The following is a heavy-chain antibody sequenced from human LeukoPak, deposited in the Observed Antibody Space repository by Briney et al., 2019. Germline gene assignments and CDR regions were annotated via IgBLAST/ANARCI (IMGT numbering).Heavy chain of an antibody. J-gene: IGHJ4*02. CDR3: ASLYDIVGTTVDY. CDR1: GYTFTNYY. Sequence: ASVKVSCKTPGYTFTNYYIHWVRQAPGQGLEWMGRINPNTGGTKSAKNFQGRVTMTRDTSISTAYMALSGLRSDDTAVYYCASLYDIVGTTVDYWGREPWSPSPQ. CDR2: INPNTGGT. D-gene: IGHD1-26*01. V-gene: IGHV1-2*06.